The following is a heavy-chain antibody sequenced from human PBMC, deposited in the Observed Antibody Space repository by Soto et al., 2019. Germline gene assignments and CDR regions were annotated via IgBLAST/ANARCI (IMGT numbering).Heavy chain of an antibody. J-gene: IGHJ4*02. CDR3: AGSFITGRAVDY. CDR1: GGSISSYY. CDR2: IYYSGST. V-gene: IGHV4-59*08. Sequence: SETLSLTCTVSGGSISSYYWSWIRQPPGKGLEWIGYIYYSGSTNYNPSLKSRVTISVDTSKNQFSLKLSSVTAADTAVYYCAGSFITGRAVDYWGQGTLVTVSS. D-gene: IGHD1-20*01.